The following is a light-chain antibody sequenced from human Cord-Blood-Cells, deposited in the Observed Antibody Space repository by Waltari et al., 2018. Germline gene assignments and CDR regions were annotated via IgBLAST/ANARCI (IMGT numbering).Light chain of an antibody. CDR2: QDS. CDR3: QAWDSSTVV. J-gene: IGLJ1*01. CDR1: KLGDTY. V-gene: IGLV3-1*01. Sequence: SYELTQPPSVSVSPGQTASITCSGDKLGDTYACWYQQKPGQSPVLVIYQDSKRPSGITERFPGSNSGNTATLTISGTQAMDEADYYCQAWDSSTVVFGTGTKVTVL.